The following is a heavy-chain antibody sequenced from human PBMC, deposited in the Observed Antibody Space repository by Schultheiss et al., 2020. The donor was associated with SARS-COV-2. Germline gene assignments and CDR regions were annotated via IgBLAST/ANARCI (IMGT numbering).Heavy chain of an antibody. J-gene: IGHJ4*02. D-gene: IGHD2-2*01. CDR2: IYYSGST. CDR3: ARHPSSSRVNYYFDY. CDR1: GGSFSGYY. V-gene: IGHV4-59*08. Sequence: SETLSLTCAVYGGSFSGYYWSWIRQPPGMGLEWIGYIYYSGSTNYNPSLKSRVTVSVDTSKNQFSLKLSSVTAADTAVYYCARHPSSSRVNYYFDYWGQGALVTAPQ.